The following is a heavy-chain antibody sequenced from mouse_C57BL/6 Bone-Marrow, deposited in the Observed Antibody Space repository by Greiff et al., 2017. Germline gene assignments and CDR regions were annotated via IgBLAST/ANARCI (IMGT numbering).Heavy chain of an antibody. V-gene: IGHV1-42*01. J-gene: IGHJ1*03. CDR2: INPSTGGT. CDR3: ARENVDV. Sequence: EVQRVESGPELVKPGASVKISCKASGYSFTGYYMNWVKQSPEKSLEWIGEINPSTGGTTYNQKFKAKATLTVDKSSSTAYMHLKSLTSEDSAVYYCARENVDVWGTGTTVTVSA. CDR1: GYSFTGYY.